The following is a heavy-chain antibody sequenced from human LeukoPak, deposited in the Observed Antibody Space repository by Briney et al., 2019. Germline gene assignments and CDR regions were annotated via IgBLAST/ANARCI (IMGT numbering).Heavy chain of an antibody. CDR2: IKQDGSEK. CDR1: GFTFSSYW. J-gene: IGHJ4*02. CDR3: ATEASSGLED. D-gene: IGHD6-19*01. Sequence: GGSLRLSCAASGFTFSSYWMSWVRQAPGKGLEWVANIKQDGSEKYYLDSVKGRFTISRDNAENSLYLQMNSLRAEDTAVYYCATEASSGLEDWGQGILVTVFS. V-gene: IGHV3-7*01.